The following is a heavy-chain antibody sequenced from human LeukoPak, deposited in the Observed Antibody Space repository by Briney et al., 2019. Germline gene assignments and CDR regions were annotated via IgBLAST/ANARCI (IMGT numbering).Heavy chain of an antibody. CDR1: GFTFSSYW. CDR2: INCDGSST. D-gene: IGHD3-22*01. V-gene: IGHV3-74*01. CDR3: ARDSRYYYDSSGYYYPRSSDAFDI. Sequence: GGALRLSCAASGFTFSSYWMHWVRQAPGKGLVWVSRINCDGSSTSYADSVKGRFTISRDNAKNTLYLQMNSLRAEDTAVYYCARDSRYYYDSSGYYYPRSSDAFDIWGQGTMVTVFS. J-gene: IGHJ3*02.